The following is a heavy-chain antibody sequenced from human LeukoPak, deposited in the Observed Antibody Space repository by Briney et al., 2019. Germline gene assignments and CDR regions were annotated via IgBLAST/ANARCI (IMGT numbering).Heavy chain of an antibody. CDR1: GESISGFY. D-gene: IGHD2-21*01. Sequence: PSETLSLTCTVSGESISGFYWTWIRQPPGKGLEWIGYIYYSGSTNYNPSLKSRVTISVDTSKNQFSLKLSSVTAADTAVRYCARGVVIAPQTFDYWGQGTLVTVSS. CDR3: ARGVVIAPQTFDY. J-gene: IGHJ4*02. V-gene: IGHV4-59*01. CDR2: IYYSGST.